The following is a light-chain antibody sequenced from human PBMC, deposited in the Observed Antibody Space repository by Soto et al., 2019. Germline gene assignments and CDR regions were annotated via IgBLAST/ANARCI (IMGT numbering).Light chain of an antibody. CDR3: QQYGSSPYT. Sequence: EIVLTQSPGTLSLSPGERATLSCRASKTVSSSYLAWYQQKPGQAPRLLIYGASRRATGIPDRFSGSGSGTDFTLTISRLEPEDVAVYYCQQYGSSPYTFGQGTKLEIK. J-gene: IGKJ2*01. CDR1: KTVSSSY. V-gene: IGKV3-20*01. CDR2: GAS.